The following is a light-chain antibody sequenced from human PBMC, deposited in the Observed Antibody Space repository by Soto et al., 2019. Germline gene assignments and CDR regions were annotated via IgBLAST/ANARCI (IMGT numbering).Light chain of an antibody. J-gene: IGKJ4*01. CDR1: QSVSNN. CDR2: GTS. CDR3: QQYNNWPPLA. V-gene: IGKV3-15*01. Sequence: DIVMTQSPATLSVSPGERATLSCRASQSVSNNLAWYQQKPGQAPRLLIFGTSTRATGIPARFSGRGSGTDFTLTISSLQSEDFAVYYCQQYNNWPPLAFGGGTKVEIK.